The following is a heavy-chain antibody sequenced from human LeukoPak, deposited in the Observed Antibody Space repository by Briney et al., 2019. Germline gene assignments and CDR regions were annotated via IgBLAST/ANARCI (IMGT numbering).Heavy chain of an antibody. CDR2: ISAYNGNT. Sequence: ASVKVSCKASGGTFSSHAISWVRQAPGQGLEWMGWISAYNGNTNYAQKLQGRVTMTTDTSTSTAYMELRSLRSDDTAVYYCARVLGYSYGYYYYYMDVWGKGTTVTVSS. CDR3: ARVLGYSYGYYYYYMDV. D-gene: IGHD5-18*01. J-gene: IGHJ6*03. V-gene: IGHV1-18*01. CDR1: GGTFSSHA.